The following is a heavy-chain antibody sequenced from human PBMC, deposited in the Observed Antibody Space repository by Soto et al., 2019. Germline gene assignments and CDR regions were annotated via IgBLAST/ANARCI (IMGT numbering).Heavy chain of an antibody. Sequence: PSETLSLTCTVSGGSISSSSYYWGWIRQPPGKGLEWIGSIYYSVSTYYNPSLKSRVTISVDTSKNQFSLKLSSVTAADTAVYYCARRSSSWFYYFDYWGQGTLVTVSS. CDR2: IYYSVST. CDR1: GGSISSSSYY. J-gene: IGHJ4*02. V-gene: IGHV4-39*01. CDR3: ARRSSSWFYYFDY. D-gene: IGHD6-13*01.